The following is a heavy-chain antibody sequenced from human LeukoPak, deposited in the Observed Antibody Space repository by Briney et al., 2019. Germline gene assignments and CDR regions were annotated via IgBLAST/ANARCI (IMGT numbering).Heavy chain of an antibody. CDR3: AKSSGGSYSWFDP. Sequence: GGSLRLSCAASGFTFSSYAMSWVRQAPGKGLEWVSTISGGGGSTYYADSVKGRFTISRDNSKNTLYLQMNSLRAEDTAIYYCAKSSGGSYSWFDPWGQGTLVTVSS. V-gene: IGHV3-23*01. D-gene: IGHD2-15*01. J-gene: IGHJ5*02. CDR2: ISGGGGST. CDR1: GFTFSSYA.